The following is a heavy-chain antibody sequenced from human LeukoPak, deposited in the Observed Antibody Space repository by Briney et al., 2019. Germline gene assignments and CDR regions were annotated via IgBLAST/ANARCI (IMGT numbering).Heavy chain of an antibody. CDR1: GYTFTSYA. CDR2: VNAYDGST. Sequence: ASVKVSCKASGYTFTSYAINWVRHAPRQGLELKGWVNAYDGSTISAQDLQGRVTMTTDTSTTTAYMELTRLRSDDTAVYYCARDPLSRTWSPYYFTLDAWGQGTTVIVSS. CDR3: ARDPLSRTWSPYYFTLDA. D-gene: IGHD6-13*01. V-gene: IGHV1-18*01. J-gene: IGHJ6*02.